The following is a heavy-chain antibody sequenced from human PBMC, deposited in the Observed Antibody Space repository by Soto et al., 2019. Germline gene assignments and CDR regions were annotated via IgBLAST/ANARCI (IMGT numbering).Heavy chain of an antibody. V-gene: IGHV1-18*01. CDR1: GYTFTSHG. CDR2: ISASNGDT. J-gene: IGHJ6*03. CDR3: ARMVRGSNIDNSHYMDV. Sequence: QVQLVQSGAEVKKPGASVKVSCKASGYTFTSHGISWVRQAPGQGPEWMGWISASNGDTNYAQKFQGRLTVTTDTSSRAGYMGLRSVRSEDTAVYYCARMVRGSNIDNSHYMDVWGTGTTVTVSS. D-gene: IGHD3-10*01.